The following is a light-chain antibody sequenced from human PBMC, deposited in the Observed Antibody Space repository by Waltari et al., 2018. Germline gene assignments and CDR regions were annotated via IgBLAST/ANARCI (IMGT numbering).Light chain of an antibody. V-gene: IGLV1-40*01. CDR1: SSNIGATYG. CDR3: QSYDSSLSVVV. J-gene: IGLJ2*01. CDR2: GNS. Sequence: QSILTQPPSVSGAPGQRVTISCTGRSSNIGATYGVHWYQQLPGTAPKLLIYGNSNRPSGVPDRFSGSKSGTSASLAITGLQAEDEADYYCQSYDSSLSVVVFGGGTKLTVL.